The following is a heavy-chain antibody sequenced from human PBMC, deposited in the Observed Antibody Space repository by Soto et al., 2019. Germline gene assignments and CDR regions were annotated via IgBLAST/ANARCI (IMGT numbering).Heavy chain of an antibody. D-gene: IGHD5-18*01. Sequence: PSETLSLTCAVSGGSISSGGYSWRWIRQPPGKGLEWIGYIYHSGSTYYNPSLKSRVTISVDRSKNQFSLKLSSVTAADTAVYYCARGTDTAMVLRYWGQGTLVTVSS. CDR3: ARGTDTAMVLRY. V-gene: IGHV4-30-2*01. CDR2: IYHSGST. J-gene: IGHJ4*02. CDR1: GGSISSGGYS.